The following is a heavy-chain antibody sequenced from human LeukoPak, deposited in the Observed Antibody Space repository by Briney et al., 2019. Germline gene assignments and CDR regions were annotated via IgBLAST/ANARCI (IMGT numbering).Heavy chain of an antibody. J-gene: IGHJ4*02. CDR3: VREGMIVAVTPFDY. V-gene: IGHV4-59*12. CDR2: IYDSGNT. CDR1: GGSISSYY. D-gene: IGHD3-22*01. Sequence: SETLSLTCKVSGGSISSYYWSWIRQPPGKRLEWIGYIYDSGNTNYNPSLKSRVTISLDTSKNQFSLKLSSVTAADTALYYCVREGMIVAVTPFDYWGQGTLVTVSS.